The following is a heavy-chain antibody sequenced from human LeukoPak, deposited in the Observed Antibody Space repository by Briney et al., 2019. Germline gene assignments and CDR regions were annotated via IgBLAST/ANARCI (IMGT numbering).Heavy chain of an antibody. CDR1: GGSISSSSYY. CDR2: IYYSGST. V-gene: IGHV4-39*07. D-gene: IGHD3-3*01. J-gene: IGHJ4*02. CDR3: ARGPVLDF. Sequence: SETLSLTCTVSGGSISSSSYYWGWIRQPPGKGLEWIGSIYYSGSTYYNPSLKSRVTISVDTSKNQFSLRLSSLTAADTAVYYCARGPVLDFWGQGTLVTVSS.